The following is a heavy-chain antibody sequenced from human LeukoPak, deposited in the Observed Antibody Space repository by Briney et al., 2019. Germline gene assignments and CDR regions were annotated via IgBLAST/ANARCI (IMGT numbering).Heavy chain of an antibody. Sequence: PGGSLRLSCAASGFTFSSYATHWVRQAPGKGLEWGAVISYDGSNKYYADSVKGRFTISRDNSKNTLYMQMNSLRAEDTAVYYCARMPIRQLVRSDAFDIWGQGTMVTVSS. CDR2: ISYDGSNK. J-gene: IGHJ3*02. D-gene: IGHD6-13*01. CDR3: ARMPIRQLVRSDAFDI. V-gene: IGHV3-30*04. CDR1: GFTFSSYA.